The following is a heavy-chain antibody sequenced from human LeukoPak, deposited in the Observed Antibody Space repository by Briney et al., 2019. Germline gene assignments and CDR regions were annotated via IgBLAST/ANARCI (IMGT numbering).Heavy chain of an antibody. CDR2: IYHSGST. Sequence: SETLSLTCAVSGGSISSNNWWSWVRQPPGKGLEWIGEIYHSGSTNYNPSLKSRVTISVDTSKNQFSLKLTSVTAADTAVYYCARDVGARLPGYWGQGTLVTVSS. D-gene: IGHD6-6*01. V-gene: IGHV4-4*02. J-gene: IGHJ4*02. CDR3: ARDVGARLPGY. CDR1: GGSISSNNW.